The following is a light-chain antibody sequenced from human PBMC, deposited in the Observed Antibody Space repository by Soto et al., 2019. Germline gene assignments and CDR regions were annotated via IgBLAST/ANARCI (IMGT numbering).Light chain of an antibody. CDR1: SSNIGNNH. V-gene: IGLV1-47*01. J-gene: IGLJ2*01. Sequence: QSVLTQPPSASETPGQSVTIPCAGSSSNIGNNHVYWYKQVPGLAPKLLIFRNDQRPSGVSDRFSGSKSGTSASLAISGLQSEDEGEYYCAAWDDSRSGRVVFGGGTKLTVL. CDR2: RND. CDR3: AAWDDSRSGRVV.